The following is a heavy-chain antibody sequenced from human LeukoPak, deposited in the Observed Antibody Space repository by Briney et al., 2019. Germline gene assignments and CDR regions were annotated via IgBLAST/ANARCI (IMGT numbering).Heavy chain of an antibody. J-gene: IGHJ4*02. CDR1: GDSISSYY. Sequence: SETLSLTCTVSGDSISSYYWSWIRQPPGKGLEWIGYVYYTGGTNYNPSLKRRVTISVDTSKNQFSLKLSSVTAADTAVYYCARQGTVATNFGYWGQGTLVTVSS. CDR3: ARQGTVATNFGY. V-gene: IGHV4-59*08. D-gene: IGHD5-12*01. CDR2: VYYTGGT.